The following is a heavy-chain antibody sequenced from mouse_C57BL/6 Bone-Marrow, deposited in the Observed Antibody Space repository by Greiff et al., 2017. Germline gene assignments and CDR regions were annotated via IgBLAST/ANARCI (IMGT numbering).Heavy chain of an antibody. V-gene: IGHV1-67*01. D-gene: IGHD2-2*01. Sequence: VQRVESGPELVRPGVSVKISCKGSGYTFTDYAMPWVKQSHAKSLEWIGVISTYYGDASYNQKFKDKATMTVDKSSSTAYMELARLTSEDSAVYYCARWPLCLRRTWYAMDDWGQGTSVTVAS. CDR1: GYTFTDYA. CDR3: ARWPLCLRRTWYAMDD. J-gene: IGHJ4*01. CDR2: ISTYYGDA.